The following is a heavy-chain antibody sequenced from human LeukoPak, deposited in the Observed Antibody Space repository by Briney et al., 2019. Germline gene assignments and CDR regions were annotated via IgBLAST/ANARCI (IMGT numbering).Heavy chain of an antibody. V-gene: IGHV3-23*01. D-gene: IGHD6-13*01. CDR1: GFTFSDYG. J-gene: IGHJ4*02. CDR2: ISGSGGST. Sequence: GGSLRLSCAASGFTFSDYGMTWVRQAPGKGLEWVSGISGSGGSTYYADSVKGRFIISRANYKNTLYLQMNSLRAEDTALYYCAKGGARAAVTGYFDYWGQGTLVTVSS. CDR3: AKGGARAAVTGYFDY.